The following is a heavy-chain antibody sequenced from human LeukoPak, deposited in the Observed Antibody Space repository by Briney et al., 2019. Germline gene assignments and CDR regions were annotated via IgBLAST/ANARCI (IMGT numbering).Heavy chain of an antibody. V-gene: IGHV4-30-2*01. Sequence: SETLSLTCTVSGGSISSGGYYWSWIRQPPGKGLEWIGYIYHSGSTYYNPSLKSRVTISVDRSKNQFSLKLSSVTAADTAVYSCARVGSSSDFDYWGQETLVTVSS. CDR1: GGSISSGGYY. D-gene: IGHD6-13*01. CDR3: ARVGSSSDFDY. J-gene: IGHJ4*02. CDR2: IYHSGST.